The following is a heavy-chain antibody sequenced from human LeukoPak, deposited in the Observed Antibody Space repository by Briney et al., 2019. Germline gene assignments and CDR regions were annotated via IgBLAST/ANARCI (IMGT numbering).Heavy chain of an antibody. CDR1: GFTFSSYW. D-gene: IGHD6-19*01. CDR2: IKQDGSEK. J-gene: IGHJ4*02. V-gene: IGHV3-7*01. Sequence: GGSLRLSCAASGFTFSSYWMSGVRQAPGKGLEWVANIKQDGSEKYYVDSVKGRFTISRDNAKNLLYLQMNSLRAEDTAVYYCARGSSGWDSPRKFDYWGQGTLVTVSS. CDR3: ARGSSGWDSPRKFDY.